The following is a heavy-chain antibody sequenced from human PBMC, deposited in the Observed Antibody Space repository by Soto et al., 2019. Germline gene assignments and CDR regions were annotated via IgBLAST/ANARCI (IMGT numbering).Heavy chain of an antibody. D-gene: IGHD6-19*01. CDR1: GSIFRGYG. V-gene: IGHV3-23*01. CDR2: IRGNGGNT. Sequence: TGGSLRLSCAAAGSIFRGYGLPWVRQAPGKGLEWVAVIRGNGGNTNYADSVKGRFTISRDNSKNTLYLQMNSLRAEDTAVYYCAKGSGWYWVGANYDYWGQGTLVTVSS. CDR3: AKGSGWYWVGANYDY. J-gene: IGHJ4*02.